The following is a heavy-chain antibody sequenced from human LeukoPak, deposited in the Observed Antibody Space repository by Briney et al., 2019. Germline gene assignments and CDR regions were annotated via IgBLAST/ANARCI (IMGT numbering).Heavy chain of an antibody. V-gene: IGHV1-18*01. CDR2: ISAYNGNT. CDR1: GGTFSSYA. CDR3: ARGSGYDRPEPPLDY. D-gene: IGHD5-12*01. J-gene: IGHJ4*02. Sequence: GSSVKVSCKASGGTFSSYAISWVRQAPGQGLEWMGWISAYNGNTNYAQKLQGRVTMTTDTSTSTVYMELRSLRSDDTAVYYCARGSGYDRPEPPLDYWGQGTLVTVSS.